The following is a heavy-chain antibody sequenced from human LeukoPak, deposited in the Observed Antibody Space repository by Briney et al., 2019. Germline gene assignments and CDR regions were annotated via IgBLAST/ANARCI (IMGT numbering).Heavy chain of an antibody. J-gene: IGHJ4*02. V-gene: IGHV3-30*02. D-gene: IGHD3-3*01. Sequence: GGSLRLSCAASGFTFSSYGMHWVRQAPGKGLEWVAFIRYDGSNKYYADSVKGRFTISRDNSKNTLYLQMNSLRAEDTAVYYCAKDPSGTIFGVVMRDYWGQGTLVTVSS. CDR1: GFTFSSYG. CDR2: IRYDGSNK. CDR3: AKDPSGTIFGVVMRDY.